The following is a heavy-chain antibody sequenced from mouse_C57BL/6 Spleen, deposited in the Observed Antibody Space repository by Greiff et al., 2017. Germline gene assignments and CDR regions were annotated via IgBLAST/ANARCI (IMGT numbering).Heavy chain of an antibody. V-gene: IGHV1-69*01. CDR1: GYTFTSYW. CDR3: ARGGYYSSIDY. Sequence: QVQLQQPGAELVMPGASVTLSCKASGYTFTSYWMHWVKQRPGQGLEWIGEIDPSDSYTNYNQKFKGKSTLTVDKSSSTAYMQLSSLTSEDSAVYYCARGGYYSSIDYWGQGTTLTVSS. CDR2: IDPSDSYT. J-gene: IGHJ2*01. D-gene: IGHD2-3*01.